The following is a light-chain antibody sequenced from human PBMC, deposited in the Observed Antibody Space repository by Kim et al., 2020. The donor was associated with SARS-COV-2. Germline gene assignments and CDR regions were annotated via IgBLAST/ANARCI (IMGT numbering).Light chain of an antibody. Sequence: LGQTARIPGKRSDIGNTDVDWYQQKPGQAPVVVICRDVYRPSQIPERFSASKSGDTATLTISRVQAEDEADYYCQVWGGSAYVFGPGTKVTVL. V-gene: IGLV3-9*01. CDR2: RDV. J-gene: IGLJ1*01. CDR1: DIGNTD. CDR3: QVWGGSAYV.